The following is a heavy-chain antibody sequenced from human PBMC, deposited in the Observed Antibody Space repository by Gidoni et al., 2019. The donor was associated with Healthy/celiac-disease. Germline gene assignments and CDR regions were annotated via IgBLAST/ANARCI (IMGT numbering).Heavy chain of an antibody. CDR1: GGTFSSYA. CDR2: IIPILGIA. Sequence: QVQLVQSGAEVKKPGSSVKVSCKASGGTFSSYAISWVRQAPGQGLEWMGRIIPILGIANYAQKFQGRVTITADKSTSTAYMELSSLRSEDTAVYYCAREEAAVLKFDPWGQGTLVTVSS. D-gene: IGHD6-13*01. CDR3: AREEAAVLKFDP. V-gene: IGHV1-69*04. J-gene: IGHJ5*02.